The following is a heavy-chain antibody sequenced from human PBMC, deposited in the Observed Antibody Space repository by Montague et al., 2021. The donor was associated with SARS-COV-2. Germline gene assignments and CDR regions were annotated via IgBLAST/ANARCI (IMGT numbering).Heavy chain of an antibody. D-gene: IGHD5-24*01. Sequence: TLSLTCTVSGGSISSSGYYWSWIRQHPGKGLEWIGYIYYSGSTYYNPSLKSRVTISVDTSKNQFSLKLSSVTAADTAVYYCARVSVEMATMGVYYYYGMDVWGQGTTITVSS. V-gene: IGHV4-31*03. CDR3: ARVSVEMATMGVYYYYGMDV. CDR2: IYYSGST. CDR1: GGSISSSGYY. J-gene: IGHJ6*02.